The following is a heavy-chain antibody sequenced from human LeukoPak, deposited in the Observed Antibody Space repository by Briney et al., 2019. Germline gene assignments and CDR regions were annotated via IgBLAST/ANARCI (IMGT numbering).Heavy chain of an antibody. J-gene: IGHJ4*02. CDR3: ARLEGITMVRGVIARTHFDY. CDR2: IYPGDSDT. V-gene: IGHV5-51*01. Sequence: GVSRQSSCKGSGYSFTSDWIAWVRQVPGKGMDWMGIIYPGDSDTRYSPSFQGQVTISADKSISTAYLQWSSLKASDTAMYYCARLEGITMVRGVIARTHFDYWGQGTLVTVSS. D-gene: IGHD3-10*01. CDR1: GYSFTSDW.